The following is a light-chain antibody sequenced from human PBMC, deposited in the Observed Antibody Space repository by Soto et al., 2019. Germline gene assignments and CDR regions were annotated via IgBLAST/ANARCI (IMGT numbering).Light chain of an antibody. Sequence: ETVLTQSPGTLSLSPGERATLSCRASQTIRSNYLAWYRQTPGQAPRLLIYGASNRATGMADRFSGSGSGIDFTLIISRLEPEDFALYYCQQYGSSPWTFGQGTKVEIK. CDR1: QTIRSNY. V-gene: IGKV3-20*01. J-gene: IGKJ1*01. CDR2: GAS. CDR3: QQYGSSPWT.